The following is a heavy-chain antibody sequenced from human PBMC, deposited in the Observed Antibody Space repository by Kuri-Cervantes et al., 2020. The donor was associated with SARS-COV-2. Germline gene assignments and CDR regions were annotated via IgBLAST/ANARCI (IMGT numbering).Heavy chain of an antibody. CDR1: GYTLTELS. V-gene: IGHV1-24*01. CDR3: ATEGYSIIIWAFAH. J-gene: IGHJ3*01. D-gene: IGHD3-22*01. Sequence: ASVKVSCKVSGYTLTELSMHWVRQAPGKGLEWMGGFDPEDGETIYAQKFQGRVSMTEDTSTDTAYMELSSLRSEDTAVYYCATEGYSIIIWAFAHWGQGTKVTVSS. CDR2: FDPEDGET.